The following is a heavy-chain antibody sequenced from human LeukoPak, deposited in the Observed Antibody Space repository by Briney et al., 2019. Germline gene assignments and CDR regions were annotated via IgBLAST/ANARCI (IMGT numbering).Heavy chain of an antibody. D-gene: IGHD2-2*01. CDR2: ISGSGGST. CDR3: ARASLLGYCSITSCYQFDY. J-gene: IGHJ4*02. V-gene: IGHV3-23*01. CDR1: GFTFSSYA. Sequence: GGSLRLPCAASGFTFSSYAMSWVRQAPGKGLEWVSAISGSGGSTYYADSVKGRFTISRDNSKNTLYLQMNSLRAEDTAVYYCARASLLGYCSITSCYQFDYWGQGTLVTVSS.